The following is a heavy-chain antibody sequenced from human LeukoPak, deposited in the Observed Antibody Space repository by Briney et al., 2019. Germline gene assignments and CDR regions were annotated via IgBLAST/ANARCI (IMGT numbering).Heavy chain of an antibody. CDR3: ARDAGGYYDSSGYGAFDI. V-gene: IGHV4-59*12. Sequence: SETLSLTCTVSGGSISSYYWSWIRQPPGKGLEWIGYIYYSGSTNYNPSLKSRVTISVDTSKNQFSLKLSSVTAADTAVYYCARDAGGYYDSSGYGAFDIWGQGTMVTVSS. J-gene: IGHJ3*02. CDR2: IYYSGST. CDR1: GGSISSYY. D-gene: IGHD3-22*01.